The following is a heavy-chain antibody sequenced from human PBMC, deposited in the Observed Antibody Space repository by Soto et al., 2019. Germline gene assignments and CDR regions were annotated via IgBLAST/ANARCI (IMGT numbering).Heavy chain of an antibody. CDR3: ARGLRSDVLRFLEWLSNYYYYGMDV. CDR1: GYTFTSYD. CDR2: MNPNSGNT. Sequence: ASVKVSCKASGYTFTSYDINWVRQATGQGLEWMGWMNPNSGNTGYAQKFQGRVTMTRNTSISTAYMELSSLRSEDTAVYYCARGLRSDVLRFLEWLSNYYYYGMDVWGQGTTVTVSS. J-gene: IGHJ6*02. V-gene: IGHV1-8*01. D-gene: IGHD3-3*01.